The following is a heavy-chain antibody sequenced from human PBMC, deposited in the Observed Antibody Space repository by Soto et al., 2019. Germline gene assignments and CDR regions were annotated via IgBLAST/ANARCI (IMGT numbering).Heavy chain of an antibody. V-gene: IGHV1-46*01. CDR3: TSRCWSGYYLFDY. Sequence: QVQLVQSGAEVKKPGASVKVSCKASGYTFTSYYMHWVRQAPGQGLEWMGIINPSGGSTSYAQKFQGRVTMTRDTSTSTVYMELSSLRSEDTAVYYCTSRCWSGYYLFDYWGQGTLVTVSS. J-gene: IGHJ4*02. D-gene: IGHD3-3*01. CDR1: GYTFTSYY. CDR2: INPSGGST.